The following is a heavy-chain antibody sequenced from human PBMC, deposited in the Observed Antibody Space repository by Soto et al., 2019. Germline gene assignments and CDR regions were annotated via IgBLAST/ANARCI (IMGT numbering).Heavy chain of an antibody. V-gene: IGHV4-4*07. Sequence: KTSETLSLTCTVSGGSISSYYWSWIRQPAGKGLEWIGRIYTSGSTNYNPSLKSRVTMSVDTSKNQFSLKLSSVTAADTAVYYCARGSHQYYYDSSGYFHYYYGMDVWGQGTTVTVSS. D-gene: IGHD3-22*01. CDR3: ARGSHQYYYDSSGYFHYYYGMDV. CDR1: GGSISSYY. CDR2: IYTSGST. J-gene: IGHJ6*02.